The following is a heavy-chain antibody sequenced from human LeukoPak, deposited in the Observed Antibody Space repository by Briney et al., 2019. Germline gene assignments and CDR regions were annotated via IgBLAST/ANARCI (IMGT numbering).Heavy chain of an antibody. D-gene: IGHD4-17*01. CDR3: ARDMGTTHGYYYYGMDV. V-gene: IGHV3-7*01. J-gene: IGHJ6*02. CDR1: GFSFSTYW. CDR2: INQDESEK. Sequence: PGGSLRLSCAASGFSFSTYWMTWVRQAPGKGLEWVANINQDESEKYYLDSVKGRFTISRDNAKNSLYLQMNSLRAEDTAVYYCARDMGTTHGYYYYGMDVWGQGTTVTVSS.